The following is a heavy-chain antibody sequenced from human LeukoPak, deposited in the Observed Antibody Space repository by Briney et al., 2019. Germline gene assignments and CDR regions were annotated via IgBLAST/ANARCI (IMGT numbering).Heavy chain of an antibody. Sequence: GGSLRLSCAASGFTFSSYAMSWVRQAPGKGLEWVSTISGSGGSTYYAGSVKGRFTISRDNSKNTLYLQMNSLRAEDTAVYYCAKLPTRLPSQPIDYWGQGTLVTVSS. V-gene: IGHV3-23*01. CDR2: ISGSGGST. CDR3: AKLPTRLPSQPIDY. D-gene: IGHD1-1*01. CDR1: GFTFSSYA. J-gene: IGHJ4*02.